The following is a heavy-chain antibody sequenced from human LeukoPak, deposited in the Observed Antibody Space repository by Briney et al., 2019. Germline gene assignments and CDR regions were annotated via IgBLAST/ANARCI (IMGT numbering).Heavy chain of an antibody. CDR1: GGSFSGYY. CDR2: INHSGST. V-gene: IGHV4-34*01. D-gene: IGHD2-15*01. CDR3: ARPKPYFCSGGSCYSGRGAFDI. Sequence: SETLSLNCAVYGGSFSGYYWGWIRQPPGKGLEWIGEINHSGSTNYNPSLKSRVTISVDTSKNQFSLKLSSVTAADTAVYYCARPKPYFCSGGSCYSGRGAFDIWGQGTMVTVSS. J-gene: IGHJ3*02.